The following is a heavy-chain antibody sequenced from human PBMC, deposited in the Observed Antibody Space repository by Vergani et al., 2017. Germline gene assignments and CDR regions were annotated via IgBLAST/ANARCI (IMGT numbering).Heavy chain of an antibody. CDR3: ARGGVPAGIYGYYYYMDV. J-gene: IGHJ6*03. CDR1: GDSITNYY. CDR2: IYYSGST. Sequence: QVQLQESGPGLVTPSETLSLTCTVSGDSITNYYWSWIRQPPGKGLEWIGYIYYSGSTNYNPSLKSRVTVSVDTSKTQFSLKRSSVTAADTAVYYSARGGVPAGIYGYYYYMDVWGKGTTVTVSS. V-gene: IGHV4-59*01. D-gene: IGHD2-2*01.